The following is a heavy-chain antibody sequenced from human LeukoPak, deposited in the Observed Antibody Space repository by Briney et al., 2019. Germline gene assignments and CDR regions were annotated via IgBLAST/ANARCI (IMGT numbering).Heavy chain of an antibody. J-gene: IGHJ4*02. Sequence: PGGSLRLSCAASGFTFSSYGMHWVRQAPGKGLEWVTVISYDGGYKYYADSVKGRFTISTDNSKNTLYLQVNSLRAEDTAVYYCAKGEYYYDSSGYYWEYFFDYWGQGTLVTVSS. CDR1: GFTFSSYG. CDR2: ISYDGGYK. D-gene: IGHD3-22*01. V-gene: IGHV3-30*18. CDR3: AKGEYYYDSSGYYWEYFFDY.